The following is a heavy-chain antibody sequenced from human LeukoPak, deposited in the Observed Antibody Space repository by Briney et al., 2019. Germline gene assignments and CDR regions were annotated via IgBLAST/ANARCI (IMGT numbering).Heavy chain of an antibody. J-gene: IGHJ6*03. CDR1: RFTFNRFA. CDR3: AKWDENFYYMDV. Sequence: PGGSLRLSCAASRFTFNRFAMSWVRQAPGKGLEWVSSISGSGGGTFYASSMRGRFTISRDNSKDTVFLQMNGLRAEDTAIYYCAKWDENFYYMDVWGQGTTVTVSS. V-gene: IGHV3-23*01. D-gene: IGHD1-26*01. CDR2: ISGSGGGT.